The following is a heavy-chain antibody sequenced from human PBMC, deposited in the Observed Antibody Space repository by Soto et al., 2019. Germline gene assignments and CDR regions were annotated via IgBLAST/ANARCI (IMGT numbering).Heavy chain of an antibody. D-gene: IGHD6-19*01. CDR1: GYTFTSYG. CDR3: ARDHGSGWYNDAFDI. V-gene: IGHV1-18*01. CDR2: ISAYNGNT. Sequence: ASVKVSCKASGYTFTSYGISWVRQAPGQGLEWMGWISAYNGNTNYAQKLQGRVTMTKDTSTSTAYMELRSLRSDDTAVYYCARDHGSGWYNDAFDIWGQGTMVTVSS. J-gene: IGHJ3*02.